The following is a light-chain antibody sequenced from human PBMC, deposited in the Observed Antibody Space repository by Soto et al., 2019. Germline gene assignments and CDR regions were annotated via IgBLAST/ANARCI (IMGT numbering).Light chain of an antibody. Sequence: QSALTQPASVSGSPGQSITVSCTGTSSDVGGYNSVSWYQQHPGKPPKLIIYEVSNRPSGVSDRFSGSKSGNTASLTISGLQADDEADYYCSSYTSSSTLFGTG. J-gene: IGLJ1*01. CDR1: SSDVGGYNS. V-gene: IGLV2-14*03. CDR3: SSYTSSSTL. CDR2: EVS.